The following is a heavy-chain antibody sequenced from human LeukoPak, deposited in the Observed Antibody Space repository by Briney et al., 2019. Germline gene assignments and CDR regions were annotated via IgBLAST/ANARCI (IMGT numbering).Heavy chain of an antibody. CDR2: IKSKTDGGTT. D-gene: IGHD1-7*01. CDR1: GFTFNNAW. V-gene: IGHV3-15*01. CDR3: TARTGTSDFDY. Sequence: GGSLRLSCAASGFTFNNAWMSWVRQAAGKGLEWVGRIKSKTDGGTTDYAAPVKGRFTISRDDSKNTLYLQMNSLKTEDTAVYYCTARTGTSDFDYWGQGALVTVSS. J-gene: IGHJ4*02.